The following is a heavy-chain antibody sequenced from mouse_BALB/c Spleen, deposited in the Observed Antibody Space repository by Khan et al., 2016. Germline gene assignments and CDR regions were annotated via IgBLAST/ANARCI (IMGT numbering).Heavy chain of an antibody. J-gene: IGHJ2*01. CDR2: ILSGSGST. V-gene: IGHV1-9*01. D-gene: IGHD1-1*01. CDR1: GYTFSSYW. CDR3: ARGIYYYGSRTYYFDY. Sequence: QVQLQQPGAELMKPGASVKISCKATGYTFSSYWIEWVKQRPGHGLEWIGEILSGSGSTDYNEKFKDKATFTADTSSNTAYMQLCSLTSEDSAVYYCARGIYYYGSRTYYFDYWGQGTTLTVSS.